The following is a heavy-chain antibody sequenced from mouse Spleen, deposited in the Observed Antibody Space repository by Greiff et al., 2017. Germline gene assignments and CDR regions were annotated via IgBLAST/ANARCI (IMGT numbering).Heavy chain of an antibody. D-gene: IGHD1-1*01. V-gene: IGHV5-15*01. J-gene: IGHJ3*01. CDR2: ISNLAYSI. Sequence: EVMLVESGGGLVKPGGSLKLSCAASGFTFSDYGMAWVRQAPGKGPEWVAFISNLAYSIYYADTVTGRFTISRENAKNTLYLEMSSLRSEDTAMYYCARHGNYYGSSTWFAYWGQGTLVTVSA. CDR1: GFTFSDYG. CDR3: ARHGNYYGSSTWFAY.